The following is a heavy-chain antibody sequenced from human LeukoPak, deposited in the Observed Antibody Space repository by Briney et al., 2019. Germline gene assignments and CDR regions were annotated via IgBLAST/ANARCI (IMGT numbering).Heavy chain of an antibody. V-gene: IGHV1-8*01. CDR3: ARDTKVDFWSGYYAIFDY. D-gene: IGHD3-3*01. Sequence: ASVKVSCKASGYTFTNYDINWVRQATGQGLEWMGWMNPNSGNTGYAQKLQGRVTMTRNSSISTAYMELRSLRSEDTAVYYCARDTKVDFWSGYYAIFDYWGQGTLVTVSS. J-gene: IGHJ4*02. CDR2: MNPNSGNT. CDR1: GYTFTNYD.